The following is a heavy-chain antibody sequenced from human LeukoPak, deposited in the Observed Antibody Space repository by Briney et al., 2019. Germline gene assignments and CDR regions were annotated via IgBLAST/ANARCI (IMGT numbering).Heavy chain of an antibody. CDR1: GYTFTSYY. J-gene: IGHJ4*02. D-gene: IGHD2-2*01. V-gene: IGHV1-18*04. Sequence: ASVKVSCKASGYTFTSYYMHWVRQAPGQGLEWMGWISAYNGNTNYAQKLQGRVTMTTDTSTSTAYMELRSLRSDDTAVYYCARRGYCSSTSCYPRHFDYWGQGTLVTVSS. CDR2: ISAYNGNT. CDR3: ARRGYCSSTSCYPRHFDY.